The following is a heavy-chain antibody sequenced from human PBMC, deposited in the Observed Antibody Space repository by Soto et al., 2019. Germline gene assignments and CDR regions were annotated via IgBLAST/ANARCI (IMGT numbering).Heavy chain of an antibody. CDR1: GGSISNNYW. Sequence: QVQLQESGPGLVRPPGTLSLTYAVSGGSISNNYWWMWVRLPPGKGLEWIGEIYHTGTTNSNPSLKSRVTISVDKSKNQFSLKLSSVTAADTAVYYCARRGDGSGSLVSWGQGTLVSVSS. CDR3: ARRGDGSGSLVS. J-gene: IGHJ5*02. V-gene: IGHV4-4*03. CDR2: IYHTGTT. D-gene: IGHD3-10*01.